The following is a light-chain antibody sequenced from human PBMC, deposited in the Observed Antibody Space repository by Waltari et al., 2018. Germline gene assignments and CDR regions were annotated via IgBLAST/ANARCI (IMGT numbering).Light chain of an antibody. V-gene: IGLV3-1*01. J-gene: IGLJ1*01. Sequence: SFELTQPPSVSVSAGPTATIPCSGDTLADRYTSWYQQKPGQSPWVVIYQAKKRPSGIPERCSGSNSGNTATLTISGTQATDEADYYCQTWDSSSNFVFGTGTTVSVL. CDR3: QTWDSSSNFV. CDR1: TLADRY. CDR2: QAK.